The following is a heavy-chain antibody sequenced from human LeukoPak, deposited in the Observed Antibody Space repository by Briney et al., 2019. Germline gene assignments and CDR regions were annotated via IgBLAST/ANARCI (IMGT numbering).Heavy chain of an antibody. J-gene: IGHJ2*01. V-gene: IGHV3-21*01. D-gene: IGHD4-17*01. CDR3: ARNKINTVTTGWYFDL. Sequence: GGSLRPSCAASGFTFSSYAMSWVRQAPGKGLEWVSFVSIGGSFIYYADSVKGRFTISRDDAKNSLYLQMNSLTAEDTAEYYCARNKINTVTTGWYFDLWGRGTLVSVSS. CDR2: VSIGGSFI. CDR1: GFTFSSYA.